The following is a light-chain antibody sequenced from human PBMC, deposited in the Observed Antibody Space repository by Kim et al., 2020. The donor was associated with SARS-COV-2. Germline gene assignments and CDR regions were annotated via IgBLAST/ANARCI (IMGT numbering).Light chain of an antibody. Sequence: QRVSISCSGGTSNIETNTVNWYQQLPGAAPKLLIPTNNQRPSGVPDRFSGSRFGTSASLTISGLQSEDEADYFCAAWEDSPGGYVVFGGGTKLTVL. CDR1: TSNIETNT. V-gene: IGLV1-44*01. CDR3: AAWEDSPGGYVV. CDR2: TNN. J-gene: IGLJ2*01.